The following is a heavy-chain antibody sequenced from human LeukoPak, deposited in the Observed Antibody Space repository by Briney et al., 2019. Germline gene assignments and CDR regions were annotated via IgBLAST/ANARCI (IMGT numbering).Heavy chain of an antibody. Sequence: PGGSLRLSCAASGFTFSSYAMSWVRQAPGKGLEWVSAISGSGGSTYYADSVKGRFTISRDNSKNTLYLQVNSLRTEDTAVYYCAKDRSRYIGYDPRSYYFDYWGQGTLVSVSS. D-gene: IGHD5-12*01. CDR1: GFTFSSYA. V-gene: IGHV3-23*01. J-gene: IGHJ4*02. CDR3: AKDRSRYIGYDPRSYYFDY. CDR2: ISGSGGST.